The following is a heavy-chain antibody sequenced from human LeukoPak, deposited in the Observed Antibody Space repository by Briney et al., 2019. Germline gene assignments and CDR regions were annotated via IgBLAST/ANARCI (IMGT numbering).Heavy chain of an antibody. Sequence: ASVKVSCKASGYTFTGYYMHWVRQAPGQGLEWMGWINPNSGGTNYAQMFQGRVTMTRDTSISTAYMELSRLRSDDTAVYYCARDPREVYYGMDVWGQGTTVTVSS. CDR3: ARDPREVYYGMDV. CDR1: GYTFTGYY. V-gene: IGHV1-2*02. CDR2: INPNSGGT. J-gene: IGHJ6*02.